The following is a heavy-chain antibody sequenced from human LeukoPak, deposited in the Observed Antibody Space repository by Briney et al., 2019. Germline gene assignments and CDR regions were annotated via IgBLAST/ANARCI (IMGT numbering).Heavy chain of an antibody. CDR3: ASGGTTGTTSDYYYYYMDV. CDR2: INPNSGGT. J-gene: IGHJ6*03. D-gene: IGHD1-1*01. CDR1: GYTFTGYY. Sequence: GASVKVSCKASGYTFTGYYMHWVRQAPGQGLEWTGWINPNSGGTNYAQKFQGRVTMTRDTSISTAYMELSRLRSDDTAVYYCASGGTTGTTSDYYYYYMDVWGKGTTVTVSS. V-gene: IGHV1-2*02.